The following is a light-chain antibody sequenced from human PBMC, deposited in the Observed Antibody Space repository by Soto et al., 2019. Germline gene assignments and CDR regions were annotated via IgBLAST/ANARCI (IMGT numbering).Light chain of an antibody. CDR2: GAS. CDR3: QQYGRSPYT. J-gene: IGKJ2*01. Sequence: EIVLTQSPGTLSLSPGERATLSCRASQSISSSYLAWNQQKPGQAPRLLIYGASSRATGIPDRFSGSGSGTDFTLTISRLEPEDFAVYYCQQYGRSPYTVGQGTKLEIK. CDR1: QSISSSY. V-gene: IGKV3-20*01.